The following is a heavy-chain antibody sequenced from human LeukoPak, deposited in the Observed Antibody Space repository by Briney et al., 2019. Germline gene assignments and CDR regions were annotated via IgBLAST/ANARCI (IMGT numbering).Heavy chain of an antibody. V-gene: IGHV3-30*02. CDR2: IRYDGSNR. Sequence: GGSLRLSCAASGFTFSSYAMHWVRQAPGKGLEWVAFIRYDGSNRYYAYSVKGRFTISRDNSKNTLYLQMNSLRAEDTAVYYCAKDPGAHYYGSGSYRRGYYFDYWGQGTLVTVSS. J-gene: IGHJ4*02. CDR3: AKDPGAHYYGSGSYRRGYYFDY. D-gene: IGHD3-10*01. CDR1: GFTFSSYA.